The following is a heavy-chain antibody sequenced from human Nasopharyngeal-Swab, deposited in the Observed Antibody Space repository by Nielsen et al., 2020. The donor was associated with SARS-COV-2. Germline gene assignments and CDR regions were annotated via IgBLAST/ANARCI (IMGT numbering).Heavy chain of an antibody. CDR1: GFTFDDYA. D-gene: IGHD1-26*01. CDR3: AKVNSGGYLHYSFDY. CDR2: INWNSGSI. Sequence: GGSLRLSCAASGFTFDDYAMHWVRQAPGRGLEWVSAINWNSGSIGYADSVRGRFTISRDNAKNSLYLQMNSLRTEDTALYYCAKVNSGGYLHYSFDYWAREPWSPSPQ. V-gene: IGHV3-9*01. J-gene: IGHJ4*02.